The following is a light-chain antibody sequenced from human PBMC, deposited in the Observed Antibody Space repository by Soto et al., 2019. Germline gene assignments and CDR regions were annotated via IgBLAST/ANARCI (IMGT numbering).Light chain of an antibody. Sequence: IVLTPPPGTLSLSPGERATLSCRASQSVSSSYLAWYQQKPGQAPRLLIYGASSRATGIPDRFSGSVSGTGFSLTISRLEPEDFAVYYCQQYGSSPPWTFGQGTKVDIK. V-gene: IGKV3-20*01. J-gene: IGKJ1*01. CDR1: QSVSSSY. CDR2: GAS. CDR3: QQYGSSPPWT.